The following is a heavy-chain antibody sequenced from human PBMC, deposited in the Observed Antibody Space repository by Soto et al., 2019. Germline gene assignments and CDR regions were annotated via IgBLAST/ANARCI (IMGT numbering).Heavy chain of an antibody. D-gene: IGHD4-17*01. CDR2: VYYSGST. J-gene: IGHJ4*02. CDR3: ARGVGNDYSDYYFDY. CDR1: GGSIRSGGYY. Sequence: QVQLQESGPGLVKPSQTLSLTCTVSGGSIRSGGYYWSWIRQPPGKGLEWIGYVYYSGSTYFNPSLKSRVTISVDTSKNQFSLKLSSVTAADTAEYYCARGVGNDYSDYYFDYWGQGTLVTVSS. V-gene: IGHV4-31*03.